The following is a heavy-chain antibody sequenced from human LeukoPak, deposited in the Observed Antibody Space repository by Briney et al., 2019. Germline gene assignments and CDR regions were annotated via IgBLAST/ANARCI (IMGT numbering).Heavy chain of an antibody. Sequence: PSQTLSLTCTVSGGSINSTNYYWGWIRQPPGKGLDWIASFYFSRSTYYNPSLKSRVTISVDTSKNQFSLKLSSVTAADTAVYYCARLRGYTSSRAHNNYYYYYMDVWGKGTTVTDSS. V-gene: IGHV4-39*01. CDR3: ARLRGYTSSRAHNNYYYYYMDV. J-gene: IGHJ6*03. D-gene: IGHD6-13*01. CDR1: GGSINSTNYY. CDR2: FYFSRST.